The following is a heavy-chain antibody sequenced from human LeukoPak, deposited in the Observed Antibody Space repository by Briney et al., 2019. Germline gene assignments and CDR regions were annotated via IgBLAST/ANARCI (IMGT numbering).Heavy chain of an antibody. CDR3: ARGPGYTYGLGFDY. CDR1: GFTFSSYG. CDR2: IRYDGSKK. J-gene: IGHJ4*02. V-gene: IGHV3-33*01. D-gene: IGHD5-18*01. Sequence: PGRSLRLSCAVSGFTFSSYGMHWVRQAPSKGLEWVAVIRYDGSKKYYADSVKGRFTISRDNSKNTLYLQMNSLRAEDTAVYYCARGPGYTYGLGFDYWGQGTLVTVSS.